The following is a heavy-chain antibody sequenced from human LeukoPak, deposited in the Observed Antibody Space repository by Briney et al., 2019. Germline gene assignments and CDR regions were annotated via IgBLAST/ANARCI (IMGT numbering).Heavy chain of an antibody. Sequence: SVTVSFKASGGTFISYAISWVRQAPGQGVEWMGGIIPIFGTANYAQKFQGRVTITTDESTSTAYMELSSLRSEDTAVYYCARGPWGYCSSTSCYTLFAARFDPWGQGTLVTVSS. D-gene: IGHD2-2*01. V-gene: IGHV1-69*05. J-gene: IGHJ5*02. CDR3: ARGPWGYCSSTSCYTLFAARFDP. CDR2: IIPIFGTA. CDR1: GGTFISYA.